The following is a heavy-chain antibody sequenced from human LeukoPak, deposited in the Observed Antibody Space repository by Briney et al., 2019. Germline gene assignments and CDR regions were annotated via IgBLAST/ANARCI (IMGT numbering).Heavy chain of an antibody. CDR3: VRSDSGYDSPYFDY. J-gene: IGHJ4*02. CDR1: GYSFSSYW. D-gene: IGHD5-12*01. CDR2: IDPSDSYT. V-gene: IGHV5-10-1*01. Sequence: KPGESLKISCKGLGYSFSSYWNAWVRQRPGKGLEWMGKIDPSDSYTNYSPSFQGHVTISADKSITTAYLQWSSLKASDTAMYYCVRSDSGYDSPYFDYWGQGTLVTVSS.